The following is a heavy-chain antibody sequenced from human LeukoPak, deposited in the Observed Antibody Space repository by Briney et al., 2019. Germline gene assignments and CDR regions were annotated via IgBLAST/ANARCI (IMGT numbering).Heavy chain of an antibody. Sequence: MPSETLSLTCTVSGGSISSSSYYWGWIRQPPGKGLEWIGSIYYSGSTYYNPSLKSRVTISVDTSKNQFSLKLNSVTAADTAVYYCARIYYYYYYMDVWGKGTTVTVSS. J-gene: IGHJ6*03. CDR1: GGSISSSSYY. V-gene: IGHV4-39*07. CDR3: ARIYYYYYYMDV. CDR2: IYYSGST.